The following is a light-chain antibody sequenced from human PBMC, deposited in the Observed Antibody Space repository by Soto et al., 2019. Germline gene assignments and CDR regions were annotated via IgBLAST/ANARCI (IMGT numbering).Light chain of an antibody. CDR3: QSYDSSVTLRV. CDR1: SSNIGAGYD. Sequence: QSVLTQPPSVSGAPGQRVTISCTGSSSNIGAGYDVHWYQQLPGTAPKLLIYGNSNRPSGAPDRFSGSKSGTSASLAITGLQADDEADYYCQSYDSSVTLRVFGTGTKLTVL. J-gene: IGLJ1*01. CDR2: GNS. V-gene: IGLV1-40*01.